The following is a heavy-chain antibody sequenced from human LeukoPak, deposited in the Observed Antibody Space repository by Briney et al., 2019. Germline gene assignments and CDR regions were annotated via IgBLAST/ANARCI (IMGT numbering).Heavy chain of an antibody. Sequence: GRSLRLSCAASGFNFSSYGMHWVRQAPGKGLEWVAVIWYDGSNKYYADSVKGRFTISRDNSKNTLYLHMNSLRAEDTAVYYCAKDPLLDSRHHWGQGTLVTVSS. CDR3: AKDPLLDSRHH. D-gene: IGHD6-13*01. J-gene: IGHJ5*02. CDR2: IWYDGSNK. CDR1: GFNFSSYG. V-gene: IGHV3-33*06.